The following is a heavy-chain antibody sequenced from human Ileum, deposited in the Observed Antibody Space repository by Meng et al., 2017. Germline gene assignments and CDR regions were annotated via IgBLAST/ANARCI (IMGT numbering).Heavy chain of an antibody. V-gene: IGHV3-23*01. CDR3: ANRAWLES. CDR1: GFSFSDQS. CDR2: IFDRDGNT. Sequence: GESPKISCAASGFSFSDQSMSWVRQAPGKGLEWVSVIFDRDGNTYYADSVKGRFTISRGNSKNTLYLQMSSLRVDDTAVYHCANRAWLESWGQGTLVTVSS. D-gene: IGHD3-10*01. J-gene: IGHJ5*01.